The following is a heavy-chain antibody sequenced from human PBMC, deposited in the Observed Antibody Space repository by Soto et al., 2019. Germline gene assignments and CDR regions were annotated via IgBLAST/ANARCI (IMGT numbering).Heavy chain of an antibody. V-gene: IGHV4-39*01. D-gene: IGHD6-6*01. J-gene: IGHJ4*02. CDR2: IYYSGST. CDR3: ARQASEGYSSSPFRY. Sequence: QLQLQESGPGLVKPSETLSLTCTVSGGSISSGSYYWGWIRQPPGKGLEWIGSIYYSGSTCYNPSLKSRVTISRDTSKNQFSLKLSSVTAADTAVYYCARQASEGYSSSPFRYWGQGTLVTVSS. CDR1: GGSISSGSYY.